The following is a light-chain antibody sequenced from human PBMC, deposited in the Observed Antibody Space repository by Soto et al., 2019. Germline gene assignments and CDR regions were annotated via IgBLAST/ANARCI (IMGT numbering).Light chain of an antibody. V-gene: IGKV4-1*01. CDR2: WAS. CDR1: QSVLYSSNNKNY. CDR3: QQYYSTPLT. J-gene: IGKJ2*01. Sequence: DIVMTQSPDSLAVSLGERATINCKSSQSVLYSSNNKNYLAWYQQKPGQPPKLLIYWASTRESGVPDRFSGSGYGTDFTLTISSLQAEDVAVYYCQQYYSTPLTFGQGTMLEIK.